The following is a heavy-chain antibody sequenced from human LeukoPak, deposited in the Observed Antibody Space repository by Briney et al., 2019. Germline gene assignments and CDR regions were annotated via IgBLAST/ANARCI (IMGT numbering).Heavy chain of an antibody. CDR3: TQTTYYHDSSGYTEYYYYHYGMDV. J-gene: IGHJ6*02. CDR1: GFTFGDYA. Sequence: GGSLRLSCTASGFTFGDYAMSWVRQAPGKGLEWVGFIRSKAYGGTTEYAASVKGRFTISRDDSKSIAYLQMNSLKTEDTAVYYCTQTTYYHDSSGYTEYYYYHYGMDVWGQGTTVTVSS. CDR2: IRSKAYGGTT. D-gene: IGHD3-22*01. V-gene: IGHV3-49*04.